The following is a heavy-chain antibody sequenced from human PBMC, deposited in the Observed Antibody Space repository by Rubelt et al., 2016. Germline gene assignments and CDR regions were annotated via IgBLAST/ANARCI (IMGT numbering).Heavy chain of an antibody. V-gene: IGHV4-34*11. Sequence: QVQLQQWGAGLLKPSETLSLTCAAYGGSFSGYYWSWIRQPPGKGLEWIGYIYSSGSTHYNPSLRGRGTRPVDTSKNQFSLNLHSVTTAATAVYSCARGLWGSASGPFDIWGLGTMVTVSS. CDR1: GGSFSGYY. CDR3: ARGLWGSASGPFDI. CDR2: IYSSGST. J-gene: IGHJ3*02. D-gene: IGHD1-26*01.